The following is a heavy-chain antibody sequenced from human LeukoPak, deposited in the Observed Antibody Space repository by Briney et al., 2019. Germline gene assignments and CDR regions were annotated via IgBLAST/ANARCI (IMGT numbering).Heavy chain of an antibody. D-gene: IGHD3-22*01. CDR1: GYTFTGYY. Sequence: GASVKVSCEASGYTFTGYYIHWVRQAPGQGLEWMGWINPNSGDTGYAQNFQGRVTMTRDTSISTAYMELSSLKSDDTAVYYCARVPCLTSSCSPINWFDPWGQGALVAVSS. CDR2: INPNSGDT. J-gene: IGHJ5*02. V-gene: IGHV1-2*02. CDR3: ARVPCLTSSCSPINWFDP.